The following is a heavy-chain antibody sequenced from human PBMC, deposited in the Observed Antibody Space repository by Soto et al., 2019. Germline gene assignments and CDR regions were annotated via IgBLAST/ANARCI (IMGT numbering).Heavy chain of an antibody. CDR1: GFTFSNAW. V-gene: IGHV3-23*01. Sequence: GGSLRLSCAASGFTFSNAWMNWVRQAPGKGLEWVSSISGSGGNIYYADSVKGRFTISRDNSKNRLHLQMNSLRAEDTAVYYCAKPASGWYPKLMNGMDVWGQGTTVTVSS. J-gene: IGHJ6*02. CDR3: AKPASGWYPKLMNGMDV. D-gene: IGHD6-19*01. CDR2: ISGSGGNI.